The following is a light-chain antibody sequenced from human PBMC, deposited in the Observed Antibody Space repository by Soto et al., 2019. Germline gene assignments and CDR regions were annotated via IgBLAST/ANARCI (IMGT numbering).Light chain of an antibody. V-gene: IGLV2-14*01. J-gene: IGLJ1*01. CDR2: DIS. CDR1: SGDLAFFNY. Sequence: QSVLTQPASVSGSPGQSITISCTRTSGDLAFFNYVSWYQQHPGKAPKLMIYDISNRPSGVSNRFSGSKSGNTASLTISGLQAEDEADYYCSSYTSTNTLGFGTGTKLTVL. CDR3: SSYTSTNTLG.